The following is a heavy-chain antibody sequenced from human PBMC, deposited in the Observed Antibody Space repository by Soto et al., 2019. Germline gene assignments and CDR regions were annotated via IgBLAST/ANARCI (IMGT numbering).Heavy chain of an antibody. D-gene: IGHD6-25*01. Sequence: GGSLRLSCAASGFTFSNYAMSWVRRAPGKGLEWVSAISPSAASTYYADSVKGRFTLSRDNSGNTLYLQMIGLRAEDTAVYYCAKDLSTSSAYTNWFDPLGQGTLVTVSS. CDR3: AKDLSTSSAYTNWFDP. J-gene: IGHJ5*02. CDR1: GFTFSNYA. CDR2: ISPSAAST. V-gene: IGHV3-23*01.